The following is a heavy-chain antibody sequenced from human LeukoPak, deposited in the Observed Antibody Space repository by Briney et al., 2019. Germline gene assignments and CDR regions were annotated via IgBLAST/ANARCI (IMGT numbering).Heavy chain of an antibody. D-gene: IGHD2-2*01. Sequence: GGSLRLPCAASGFTFSRYSMNWVRQAPGKGLEWVSHISSSSSYIYYADSVKGRFTISRDNVKNLLYLQMNSLRAEDTAVYYCARDPTGGYCSSTSCLGMDVWGKGTTVTVSS. CDR2: ISSSSSYI. CDR3: ARDPTGGYCSSTSCLGMDV. CDR1: GFTFSRYS. J-gene: IGHJ6*04. V-gene: IGHV3-21*01.